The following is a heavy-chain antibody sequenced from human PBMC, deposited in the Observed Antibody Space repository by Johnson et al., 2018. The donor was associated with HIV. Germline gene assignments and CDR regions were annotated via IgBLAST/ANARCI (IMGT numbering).Heavy chain of an antibody. J-gene: IGHJ3*02. CDR3: AREQELIGERAFDI. CDR2: MNADGKST. Sequence: VQLVESGGGVVRPGGSLRLSCAASGFTFSSYWMHWVRQVPGKGLMWVSRMNADGKSTTYADSVKGRFTISRDNAKNTLYLQMNSLRAEDTAVYYCAREQELIGERAFDIWGQGTMVTVSS. CDR1: GFTFSSYW. D-gene: IGHD6-13*01. V-gene: IGHV3-74*01.